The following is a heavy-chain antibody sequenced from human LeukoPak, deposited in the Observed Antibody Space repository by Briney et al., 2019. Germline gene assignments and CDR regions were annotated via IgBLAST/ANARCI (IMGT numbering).Heavy chain of an antibody. CDR3: ARDSSGWYRWFDP. CDR1: GDSISSYY. J-gene: IGHJ5*02. V-gene: IGHV4-59*01. Sequence: SETLSLTCTVSGDSISSYYWSWIRRPPGKGLEWIGYIYYTGSTNYNPSLKSRVTISVDTSKNQFSLKLTSVTAADTAVYYCARDSSGWYRWFDPWGQGTLVTVSS. CDR2: IYYTGST. D-gene: IGHD6-19*01.